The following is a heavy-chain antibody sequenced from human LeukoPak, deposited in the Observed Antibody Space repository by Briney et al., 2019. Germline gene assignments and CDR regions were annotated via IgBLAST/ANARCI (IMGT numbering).Heavy chain of an antibody. V-gene: IGHV1-2*02. D-gene: IGHD2-15*01. CDR3: ARDHGMLRAAFDI. CDR1: GYAFTGYY. CDR2: INPNSGGT. Sequence: ASVKVSCKASGYAFTGYYMHWVRQAPGQGLEWMGWINPNSGGTNYAQKFQGRVTMTRDTSISTAYMELSRLRSDDPAVYYCARDHGMLRAAFDIWGQGTMVTVSS. J-gene: IGHJ3*02.